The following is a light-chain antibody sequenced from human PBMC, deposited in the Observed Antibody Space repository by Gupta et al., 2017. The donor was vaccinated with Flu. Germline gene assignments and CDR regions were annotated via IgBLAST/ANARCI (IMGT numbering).Light chain of an antibody. CDR3: QQSYSTPRT. J-gene: IGKJ1*01. Sequence: DSQMTQSLSSLSASVGDRVTITCRASQSISSYLNWYQQKPGKAPKLLIYAASSLQSGVPSRFSGSGSGTDFTLTISRLQPEDFATYYCQQSYSTPRTFGQGTKVEIK. CDR1: QSISSY. V-gene: IGKV1-39*01. CDR2: AAS.